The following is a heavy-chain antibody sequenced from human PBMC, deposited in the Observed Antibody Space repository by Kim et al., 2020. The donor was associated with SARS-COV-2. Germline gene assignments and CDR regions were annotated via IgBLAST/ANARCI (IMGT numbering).Heavy chain of an antibody. J-gene: IGHJ6*02. CDR2: IWYDGSNK. CDR3: AKDLLLWFGELRGMDV. D-gene: IGHD3-10*01. V-gene: IGHV3-33*06. CDR1: GFTFSSYG. Sequence: GGSLRLSCAASGFTFSSYGMHWVRQAPGKGLEWVAVIWYDGSNKYYADSVKGRFTISRDNSKNTLYLQMNSLRAEDTAVYYCAKDLLLWFGELRGMDVWGQGTTVTVAS.